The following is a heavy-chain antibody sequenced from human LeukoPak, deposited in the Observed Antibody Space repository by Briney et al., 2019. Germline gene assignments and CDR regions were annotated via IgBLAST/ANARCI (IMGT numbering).Heavy chain of an antibody. Sequence: GGSLRLSCAASGFTFSTYAMNWVRQAPGKGLEWVSATSGNGGSTYYADSVKGRFTISRDNSKNTLYLQMNSLRAEDTDVYYCARDLAYCGGECYSGDAFDIWGQGTMVTVSS. CDR2: TSGNGGST. CDR3: ARDLAYCGGECYSGDAFDI. V-gene: IGHV3-23*01. D-gene: IGHD2-21*01. J-gene: IGHJ3*02. CDR1: GFTFSTYA.